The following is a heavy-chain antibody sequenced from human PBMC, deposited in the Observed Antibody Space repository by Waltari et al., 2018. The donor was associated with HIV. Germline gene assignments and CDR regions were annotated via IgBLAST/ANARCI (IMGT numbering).Heavy chain of an antibody. Sequence: QVQLQQWGAGLLKPSETLSLTCAVYGGSFSGYYWSWLRQPPGKGLEWIGEINHSGSTNYNPSLKSRVTISVDTSKNQFCLKRSSVTAADTAVYYCARRSCSSTSCYARARGGMDVWGQGTTVTVSS. D-gene: IGHD2-2*01. V-gene: IGHV4-34*01. CDR2: INHSGST. CDR1: GGSFSGYY. CDR3: ARRSCSSTSCYARARGGMDV. J-gene: IGHJ6*02.